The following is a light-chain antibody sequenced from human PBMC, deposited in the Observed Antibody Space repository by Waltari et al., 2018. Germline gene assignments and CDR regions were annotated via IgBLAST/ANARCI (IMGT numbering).Light chain of an antibody. V-gene: IGKV1-5*03. CDR2: KAS. CDR1: PRIGSW. J-gene: IGKJ2*01. Sequence: DIQMTQSSSTLSASVGDRVTITCRASPRIGSWLAWYQQKPGKAPELLIYKASTLESGVRSRFSGSASGTEFTLTISGLQADDFATYDCQEYHSSSTFGQGTKLEIQ. CDR3: QEYHSSST.